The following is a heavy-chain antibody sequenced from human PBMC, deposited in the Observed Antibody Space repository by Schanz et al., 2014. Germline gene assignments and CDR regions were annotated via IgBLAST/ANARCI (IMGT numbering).Heavy chain of an antibody. Sequence: QVQLVQSGAEVNKPGASVKVSCKASGYTFISYGISWVRQAPGQGLEWMGWINSANGNTKYSHRFQGRVTITRDTLASTAYMEVSSLRSDDTAVYYCARAKRFGDMDVWGQGTTVTVSS. V-gene: IGHV1-18*01. CDR3: ARAKRFGDMDV. J-gene: IGHJ6*02. D-gene: IGHD3-10*01. CDR1: GYTFISYG. CDR2: INSANGNT.